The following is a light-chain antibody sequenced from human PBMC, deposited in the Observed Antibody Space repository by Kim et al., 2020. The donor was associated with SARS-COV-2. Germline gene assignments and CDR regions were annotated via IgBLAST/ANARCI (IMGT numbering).Light chain of an antibody. CDR2: VAS. CDR1: QNIDNF. J-gene: IGKJ1*01. Sequence: DIQMTQSPSSLSASVGDRVTITCRASQNIDNFLNWFQQKPGKAPNLLIYVASSLQGGVPSRFSATGSGTDFTLTISSLQPEDFATFYCQQTFNTPPTFGPGTKVDIK. V-gene: IGKV1-39*01. CDR3: QQTFNTPPT.